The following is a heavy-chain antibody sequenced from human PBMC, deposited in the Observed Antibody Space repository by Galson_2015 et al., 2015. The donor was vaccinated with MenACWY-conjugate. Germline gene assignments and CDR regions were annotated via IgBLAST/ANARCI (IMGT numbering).Heavy chain of an antibody. J-gene: IGHJ4*02. D-gene: IGHD6-13*01. CDR3: ARDNSWSFDS. V-gene: IGHV3-74*01. Sequence: SLRLSCAASGFTFNNYWTHWVRQPPGKGLEWISYIKADGSFSNYADSVKGRFTISTDNAKNMVYLQMDGLGDEDTAVYFCARDNSWSFDSWGQGTLVTVSS. CDR1: GFTFNNYW. CDR2: IKADGSFS.